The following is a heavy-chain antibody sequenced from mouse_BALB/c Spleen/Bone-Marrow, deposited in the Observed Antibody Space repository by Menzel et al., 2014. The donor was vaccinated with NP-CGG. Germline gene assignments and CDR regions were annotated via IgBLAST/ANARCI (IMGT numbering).Heavy chain of an antibody. D-gene: IGHD2-4*01. CDR1: GFNIKDTY. Sequence: DVKLVESGAELVKPGASVKLSCTASGFNIKDTYMHWVKRRPEQGLEWIGRIDPANGNTKYDPKFQGKATITADTSSNTAYLQLSSLTSEDTAVYYCAGYDYYQAWFAYWGQGTLVTVSA. J-gene: IGHJ3*01. CDR2: IDPANGNT. V-gene: IGHV14-3*02. CDR3: AGYDYYQAWFAY.